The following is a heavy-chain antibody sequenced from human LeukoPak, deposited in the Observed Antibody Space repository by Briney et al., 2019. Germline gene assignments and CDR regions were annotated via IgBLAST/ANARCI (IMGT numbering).Heavy chain of an antibody. Sequence: ASVKVSCKASGYTFTSYGISWVRQAPGQGLEWMGWISAYNGNTNYAQKLQGRVTMTTDTSTSTVYMEPSILRSDDTAVYYCARDRVYCSGGDCYPSYYFDYWGQGTLVTVSS. D-gene: IGHD2-15*01. CDR2: ISAYNGNT. CDR3: ARDRVYCSGGDCYPSYYFDY. J-gene: IGHJ4*02. CDR1: GYTFTSYG. V-gene: IGHV1-18*01.